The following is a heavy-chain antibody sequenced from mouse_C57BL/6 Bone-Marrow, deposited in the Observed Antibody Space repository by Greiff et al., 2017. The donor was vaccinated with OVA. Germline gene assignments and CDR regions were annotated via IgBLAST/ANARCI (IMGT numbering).Heavy chain of an antibody. Sequence: VKLQESGAELVKPGASVKMSCKASGYTFTTYPIEWMKQNHGKSLEWIGNFHPYNDDTKYNEKFKGKATLTVEKSSSTVYLELSRLTSDDSAVYYCARGDSNFWYFDVWGTGTTVTVSS. V-gene: IGHV1-47*01. CDR1: GYTFTTYP. CDR3: ARGDSNFWYFDV. CDR2: FHPYNDDT. D-gene: IGHD2-5*01. J-gene: IGHJ1*03.